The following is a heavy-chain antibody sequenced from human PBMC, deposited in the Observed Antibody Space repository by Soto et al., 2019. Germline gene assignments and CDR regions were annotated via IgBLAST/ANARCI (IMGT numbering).Heavy chain of an antibody. Sequence: QVQLVESGGGVVQPGRSLRLSCAASGFTFSSYGMHWVRQAPGKGLEWVAVISYDGSNKYYADSVKGRFTISRDNSKNALYLQMNRLRAEDTAVYSGAKDHLDGGDWGMDVWGQGTTVTVSS. CDR1: GFTFSSYG. CDR3: AKDHLDGGDWGMDV. D-gene: IGHD2-21*01. J-gene: IGHJ6*02. V-gene: IGHV3-30*18. CDR2: ISYDGSNK.